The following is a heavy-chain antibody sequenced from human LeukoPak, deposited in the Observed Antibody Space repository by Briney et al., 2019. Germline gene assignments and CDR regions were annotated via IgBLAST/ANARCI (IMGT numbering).Heavy chain of an antibody. CDR2: ISAADGDNT. Sequence: PGGSPRLSCAASGFTFRNYAMGWVRQAPGKGLEWVSVISAADGDNTYYADSVKGRFSISRDNSNYTLHLQMNSLRAEDTAVFYCAKFKGHYYYDSSGYCDNWGQEPWSPSPQ. CDR3: AKFKGHYYYDSSGYCDN. J-gene: IGHJ4*01. CDR1: GFTFRNYA. D-gene: IGHD3-22*01. V-gene: IGHV3-23*01.